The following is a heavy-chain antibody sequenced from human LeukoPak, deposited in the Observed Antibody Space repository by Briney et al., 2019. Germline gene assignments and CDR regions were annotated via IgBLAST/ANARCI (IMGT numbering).Heavy chain of an antibody. D-gene: IGHD2-2*02. J-gene: IGHJ5*02. Sequence: SETLSLTCTVSGGSISSSSYYWGWIRQPPGKGLEWIGSIYYSGSTYYNPSLKSRVTIPVDTSKNQFSLKLSSVTAADTAVYYCARHLCSSTSCYKGDNWFDPWGQGTLVTVSS. CDR3: ARHLCSSTSCYKGDNWFDP. V-gene: IGHV4-39*01. CDR1: GGSISSSSYY. CDR2: IYYSGST.